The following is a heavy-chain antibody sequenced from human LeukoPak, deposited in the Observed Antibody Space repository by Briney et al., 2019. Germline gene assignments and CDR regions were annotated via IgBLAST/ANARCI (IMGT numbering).Heavy chain of an antibody. D-gene: IGHD3-10*01. CDR1: GGSFSGYY. CDR2: INHSGSA. Sequence: PSETLSLTCAVYGGSFSGYYWSWIRQPPGKGLEWIGEINHSGSANYNPSLKSRVTISVDTSKNQFSLKLSSVTAADTAVYYCARGRRRITMVRGVTRLGAFDIWGQGTMVTVSS. J-gene: IGHJ3*02. CDR3: ARGRRRITMVRGVTRLGAFDI. V-gene: IGHV4-34*01.